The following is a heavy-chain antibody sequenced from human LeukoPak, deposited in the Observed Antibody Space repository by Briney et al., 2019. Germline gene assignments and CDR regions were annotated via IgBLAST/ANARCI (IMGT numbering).Heavy chain of an antibody. Sequence: PGRSLRLSCAASGFTFSNHAMHWVRQAPGSGLEWVAVISYDGNNKYYADSVKGRFTISRDNSKNTLYLQMNSLRAEDTAVYYCAKDAMYYYDSSGYSDYWGQGTLVTVSS. CDR1: GFTFSNHA. CDR3: AKDAMYYYDSSGYSDY. CDR2: ISYDGNNK. J-gene: IGHJ4*02. V-gene: IGHV3-30-3*01. D-gene: IGHD3-22*01.